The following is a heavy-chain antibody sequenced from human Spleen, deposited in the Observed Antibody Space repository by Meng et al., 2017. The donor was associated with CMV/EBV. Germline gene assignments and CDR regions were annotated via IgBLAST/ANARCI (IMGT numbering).Heavy chain of an antibody. J-gene: IGHJ4*02. CDR1: GFTFSSYE. CDR3: AKDSYGDYVYHFDY. Sequence: GESLKISCAASGFTFSSYEMNWVRQAPGKGLEWISYISSSGNTIYYADSVEGRFTISRDNAKNSLYLQMNSLRAEDTAVYCCAKDSYGDYVYHFDYWGQGTLVTVSS. CDR2: ISSSGNTI. D-gene: IGHD4-17*01. V-gene: IGHV3-48*03.